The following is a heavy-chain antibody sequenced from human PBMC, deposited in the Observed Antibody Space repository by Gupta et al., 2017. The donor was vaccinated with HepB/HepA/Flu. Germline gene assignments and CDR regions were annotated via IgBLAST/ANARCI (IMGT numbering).Heavy chain of an antibody. Sequence: EVQVLESGGGLVQPGGSLRLSCAASGFTFSNYDMSWVRQAPGKGLEWVSVISGSGSNTYYADPVKGRFTISRDNSNNTLYLQMNSLGDDDTAIYYCAKDRGGGSRAYYWGLGTLVTVSS. J-gene: IGHJ4*02. D-gene: IGHD3-10*01. CDR2: ISGSGSNT. CDR3: AKDRGGGSRAYY. V-gene: IGHV3-23*01. CDR1: GFTFSNYD.